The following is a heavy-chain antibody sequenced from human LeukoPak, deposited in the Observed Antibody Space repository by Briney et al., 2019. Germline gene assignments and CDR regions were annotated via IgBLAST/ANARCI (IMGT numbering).Heavy chain of an antibody. CDR2: ISSSSSTI. CDR1: GFTFSSYS. D-gene: IGHD2-21*02. V-gene: IGHV3-48*04. Sequence: GGSLRLPCAASGFTFSSYSMNWVRQAPGKGLEGVSYISSSSSTIYYADSVKGRFTISRDNAKNSLYLQMNSLRAEDTAVYYCARSYCGGDCYSFDYWGQGTLVTVSS. CDR3: ARSYCGGDCYSFDY. J-gene: IGHJ4*02.